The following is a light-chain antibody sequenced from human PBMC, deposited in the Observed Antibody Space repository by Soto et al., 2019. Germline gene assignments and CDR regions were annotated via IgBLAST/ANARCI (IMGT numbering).Light chain of an antibody. CDR3: TSYTSSFTYD. V-gene: IGLV2-14*03. J-gene: IGLJ1*01. CDR1: SSDVGGYNF. Sequence: QSALTQPASVSGSPGQSITISCTGTSSDVGGYNFVSWYQHHPGKAPKLIIYDVSYRPSGVSNRFSVSKSGNTASLTISGLQAEDEADYYCTSYTSSFTYDFGTGTKVTVL. CDR2: DVS.